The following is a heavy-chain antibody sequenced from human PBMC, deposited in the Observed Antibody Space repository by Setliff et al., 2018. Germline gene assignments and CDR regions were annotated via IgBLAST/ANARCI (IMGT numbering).Heavy chain of an antibody. CDR2: IYPGDSDT. J-gene: IGHJ6*02. CDR3: ARVTPDYYYYYGMDV. D-gene: IGHD5-18*01. Sequence: PGESLKISCKGSGYSFTSYWIGWVRQMPGKGLEWMGIIYPGDSDTRYSPSFQGQVTISADKSISTAYLQWSSLKASDAAMYYCARVTPDYYYYYGMDVWGQGTTVTVSS. CDR1: GYSFTSYW. V-gene: IGHV5-51*01.